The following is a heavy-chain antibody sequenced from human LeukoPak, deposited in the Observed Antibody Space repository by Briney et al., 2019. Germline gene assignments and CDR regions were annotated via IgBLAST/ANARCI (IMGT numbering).Heavy chain of an antibody. CDR3: AKDEVVPGYYYTDV. J-gene: IGHJ6*03. Sequence: GGSLRLSCAASGFPFSTYEMNWIRQAPGRGLEWVSYISSSRSYIYYADSVKGRFTISRDNAKNSLYLQMNSLRVEDTAVYYCAKDEVVPGYYYTDVWGRGTTVTISS. V-gene: IGHV3-21*05. D-gene: IGHD2-2*01. CDR1: GFPFSTYE. CDR2: ISSSRSYI.